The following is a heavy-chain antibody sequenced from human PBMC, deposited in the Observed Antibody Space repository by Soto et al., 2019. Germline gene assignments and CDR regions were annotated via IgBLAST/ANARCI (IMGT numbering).Heavy chain of an antibody. Sequence: EVQLLESGGGLVQPGGFVRLSCATSGLTSSNYAMSWVRQAPGKGLEWVSSIGGRDDSTYYAESVQGRFTISRDISKNALYLHMNSLRVDDTAIYYCANYYDSSGYPHAFFQHWGQGTLVTVSS. CDR2: IGGRDDST. CDR1: GLTSSNYA. J-gene: IGHJ1*01. CDR3: ANYYDSSGYPHAFFQH. D-gene: IGHD3-22*01. V-gene: IGHV3-23*01.